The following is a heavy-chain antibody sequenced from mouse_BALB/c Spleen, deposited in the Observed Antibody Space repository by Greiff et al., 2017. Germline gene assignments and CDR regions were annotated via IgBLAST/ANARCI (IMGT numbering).Heavy chain of an antibody. CDR2: INSNGGST. Sequence: EVMLVESGGGLVQPGGSLKLSCAASGFTFSSYGMSWVRQTPDKRLELVATINSNGGSTYYPDSVKGRFTISRDNAKNTLYLQMSSLKSEDTAMYYCARSSYYGSGDAMDYWGQGTSVTVSS. V-gene: IGHV5-6-3*01. J-gene: IGHJ4*01. CDR3: ARSSYYGSGDAMDY. D-gene: IGHD1-1*01. CDR1: GFTFSSYG.